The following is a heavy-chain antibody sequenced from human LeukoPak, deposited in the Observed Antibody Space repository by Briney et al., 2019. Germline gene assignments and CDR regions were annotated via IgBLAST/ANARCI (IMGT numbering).Heavy chain of an antibody. CDR1: GGTFSSYA. CDR2: IIPIFGTA. Sequence: SVKVSCKASGGTFSSYAISWVRQAPGQGLEWMGGIIPIFGTANYAQKFQGRVTITADESTSTAYMELSGLRSEDTAVYYCARGWRQLWTDYFDYWGQGTLVTVSS. V-gene: IGHV1-69*13. D-gene: IGHD5-18*01. J-gene: IGHJ4*02. CDR3: ARGWRQLWTDYFDY.